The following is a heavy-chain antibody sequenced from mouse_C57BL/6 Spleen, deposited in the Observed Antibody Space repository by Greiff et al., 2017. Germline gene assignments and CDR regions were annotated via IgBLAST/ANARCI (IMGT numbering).Heavy chain of an antibody. J-gene: IGHJ2*01. CDR3: DSGAITTVVATDY. CDR2: MLPGSGST. CDR1: GYTFAGYW. Sequence: QFQLQQSGAGLLKPGASVKRSCKATGYTFAGYWREWVKQRPGHGLVWIGEMLPGSGSTNYNDKFKGKATFPADTYSNTAYMQLRSLTTEDSAISYCDSGAITTVVATDYWGQGTTLTVSS. V-gene: IGHV1-9*01. D-gene: IGHD1-1*01.